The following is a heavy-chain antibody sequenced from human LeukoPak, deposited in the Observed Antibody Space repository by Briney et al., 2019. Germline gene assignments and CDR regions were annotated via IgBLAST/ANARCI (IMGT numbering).Heavy chain of an antibody. CDR1: GYTFTSYG. Sequence: ASVKVSCKASGYTFTSYGISWVRQAPGQGLEWMGWISAYNGNTNYAQKLQGRVTMTTDTSTSTAYMELRSLRSDDTAVYYCARDRPRSSGWYRPHWFEPWGQGTLVTVSS. J-gene: IGHJ5*02. V-gene: IGHV1-18*01. D-gene: IGHD6-19*01. CDR2: ISAYNGNT. CDR3: ARDRPRSSGWYRPHWFEP.